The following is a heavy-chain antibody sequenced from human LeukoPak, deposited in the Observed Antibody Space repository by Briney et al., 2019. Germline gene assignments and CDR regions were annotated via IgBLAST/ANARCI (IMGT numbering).Heavy chain of an antibody. CDR1: GYDFTNYW. Sequence: GESLKISCKASGYDFTNYWVAWVRRVPGKGLEWLGMVYPVHSDIRYSPSFQGQVTISADKSITTAYLQWSSLKASDTAMYYCARTPGFIDYRGYQYWFFDLWGRGTAVTVSS. J-gene: IGHJ2*01. D-gene: IGHD5-12*01. CDR2: VYPVHSDI. V-gene: IGHV5-51*01. CDR3: ARTPGFIDYRGYQYWFFDL.